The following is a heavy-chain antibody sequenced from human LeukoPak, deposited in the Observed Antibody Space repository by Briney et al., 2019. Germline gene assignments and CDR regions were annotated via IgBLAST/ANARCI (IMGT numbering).Heavy chain of an antibody. D-gene: IGHD2-15*01. CDR2: INTRSSSS. V-gene: IGHV3-21*01. Sequence: TGGSLRLSCAASGFIFSIYNMNWVRQAPGKGLEWVSSINTRSSSSYYADSVKGRFTISRDNAKNSLYLQMSSLRDEDTAVYYCAQKGGTDHWGQGTLVTVSS. CDR3: AQKGGTDH. CDR1: GFIFSIYN. J-gene: IGHJ4*02.